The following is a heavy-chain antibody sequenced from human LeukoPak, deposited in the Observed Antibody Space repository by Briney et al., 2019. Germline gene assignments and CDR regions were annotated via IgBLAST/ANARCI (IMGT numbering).Heavy chain of an antibody. CDR3: TQDSRSRSNWYDAFDH. J-gene: IGHJ4*02. CDR2: ISGSAENT. Sequence: QSGGSLRLSCTEFGFTFTRYAMSWVRQAPGKGLEWVSTISGSAENTYYADSVKGRFTISRDNSKRTVYLQMNSLRAEDTAVYFCTQDSRSRSNWYDAFDHRGQGTLVTVSS. D-gene: IGHD6-13*01. V-gene: IGHV3-23*01. CDR1: GFTFTRYA.